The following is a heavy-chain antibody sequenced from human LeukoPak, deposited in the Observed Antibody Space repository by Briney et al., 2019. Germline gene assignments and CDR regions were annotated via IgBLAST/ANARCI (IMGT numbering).Heavy chain of an antibody. V-gene: IGHV1-8*01. CDR1: GYTFTSYD. CDR3: ARVGVTTDNWFDP. Sequence: ASVKVSCKASGYTFTSYDINWVRQATGQGLEWMGWMNPNSGNTGYAQKFQGRVTMTRNTSLTTAYMELSSLRSDDTAVYYCARVGVTTDNWFDPWGQGTLVTVAS. J-gene: IGHJ5*02. D-gene: IGHD2-21*02. CDR2: MNPNSGNT.